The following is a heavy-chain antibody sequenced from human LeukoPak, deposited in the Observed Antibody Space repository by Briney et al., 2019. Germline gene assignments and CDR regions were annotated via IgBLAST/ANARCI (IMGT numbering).Heavy chain of an antibody. CDR3: ARRGIHYDSSGYYLGPHAFDI. V-gene: IGHV5-51*01. J-gene: IGHJ3*02. Sequence: AAFLKISCKGVGSSFTSYWIGWVRPMPGEGVEWGGISYSGESDTRYRPPWQGQVTISADKSISTDYLQWSSLKASDTAMYYCARRGIHYDSSGYYLGPHAFDIWGQGTMVTVSS. CDR1: GSSFTSYW. CDR2: SYSGESDT. D-gene: IGHD3-22*01.